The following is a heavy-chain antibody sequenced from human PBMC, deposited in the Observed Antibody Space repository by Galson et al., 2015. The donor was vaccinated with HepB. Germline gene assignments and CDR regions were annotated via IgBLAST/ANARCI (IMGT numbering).Heavy chain of an antibody. J-gene: IGHJ4*02. Sequence: SLRLSCAASGFTFSSYAMSWIRQAPGKGLEWVSGISGSGGSTYHADAVRGRFTIPRDNSKNTLYLQMNSLRAEDTAVYYCAKEMAARPEYYIDSWGQGTLVTVSS. CDR2: ISGSGGST. CDR1: GFTFSSYA. CDR3: AKEMAARPEYYIDS. D-gene: IGHD6-6*01. V-gene: IGHV3-23*01.